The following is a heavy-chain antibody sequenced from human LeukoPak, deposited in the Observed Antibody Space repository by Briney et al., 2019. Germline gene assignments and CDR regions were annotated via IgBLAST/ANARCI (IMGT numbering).Heavy chain of an antibody. D-gene: IGHD3-10*01. Sequence: SETLSLTCTVSGGSISSYYWNWIRQPPGKGLEWIGYIYYSGSTNYNPSLKSRVTISVDTSKNQFSLKLSSVTAADTAVYYCARDQGITMVRGWSYGMDVWGQGTTVTVSS. J-gene: IGHJ6*02. CDR1: GGSISSYY. CDR3: ARDQGITMVRGWSYGMDV. V-gene: IGHV4-59*01. CDR2: IYYSGST.